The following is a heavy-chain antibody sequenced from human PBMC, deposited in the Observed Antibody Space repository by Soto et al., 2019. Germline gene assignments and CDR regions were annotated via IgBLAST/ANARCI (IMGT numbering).Heavy chain of an antibody. V-gene: IGHV4-4*02. Sequence: KPSETLSLTCAVSGGSISSSNWWSWVRQPPGKGLEWIGEIYHSGSTNYNPSLKSRVTISVDKSKNQFSLKLSSVTAADTAVYYCARRRANYDILTGYYPYGMDVWGQGTTVTVSS. D-gene: IGHD3-9*01. CDR3: ARRRANYDILTGYYPYGMDV. CDR2: IYHSGST. J-gene: IGHJ6*02. CDR1: GGSISSSNW.